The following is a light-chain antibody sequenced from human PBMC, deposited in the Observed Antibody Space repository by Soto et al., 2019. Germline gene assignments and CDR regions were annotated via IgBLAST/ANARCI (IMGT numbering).Light chain of an antibody. Sequence: QLVLTQSPSASASLGASVKLTCTLIIEHSNYAIAWYQQQPEKGTRYLMKLATDGSHIKWDGIPDRFSGSSSGAERYLTISSRQSDDEAEYYCQNWGTGGWVFGGGTKRTVL. CDR3: QNWGTGGWV. V-gene: IGLV4-69*01. J-gene: IGLJ3*02. CDR2: LATDGSH. CDR1: IEHSNYA.